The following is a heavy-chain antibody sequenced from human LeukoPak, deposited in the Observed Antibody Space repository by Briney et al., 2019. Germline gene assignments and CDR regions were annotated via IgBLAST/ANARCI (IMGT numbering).Heavy chain of an antibody. CDR1: GFSFGGYA. J-gene: IGHJ4*02. V-gene: IGHV3-9*03. D-gene: IGHD6-19*01. Sequence: GRSLRLYCAASGFSFGGYAMHWVRQPPGKGLEWVSGISWNNGDLHYADSVRGRFTISRDNAKNSLYLQMNSLRVEDMALYYCVRGPGMAVEKRYFDYWGQGTLVTVSS. CDR2: ISWNNGDL. CDR3: VRGPGMAVEKRYFDY.